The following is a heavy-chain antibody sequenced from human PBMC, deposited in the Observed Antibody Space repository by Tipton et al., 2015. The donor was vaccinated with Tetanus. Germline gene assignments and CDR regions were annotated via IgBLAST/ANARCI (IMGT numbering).Heavy chain of an antibody. J-gene: IGHJ6*02. CDR1: GYTFTGYY. Sequence: QVQLVQSGAEVKKPGASLKVSCKASGYTFTGYYLYWVRQAPGQGLEWMGWIDPNSGGTAYAQKFQGRVPMTRDTSISTVDMELSRLRSDDTAVYYCARDRGDYIYYGMDVWGPGTTVTVSS. CDR2: IDPNSGGT. V-gene: IGHV1-2*02. CDR3: ARDRGDYIYYGMDV. D-gene: IGHD3-22*01.